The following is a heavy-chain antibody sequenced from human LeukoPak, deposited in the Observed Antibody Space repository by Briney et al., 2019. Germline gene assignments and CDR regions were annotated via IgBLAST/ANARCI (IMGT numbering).Heavy chain of an antibody. V-gene: IGHV4-4*07. D-gene: IGHD3-22*01. Sequence: SETLSLTCTVSGGSISSYYWSWIRQPAGKGLEGIGRIYTSGSTNYNPSLKSRVTMSVDTSKNQFSLKLSSVTAADTAVYYCARDDPDDSSGYSSWYFDYWGQGTLVTVSS. J-gene: IGHJ4*02. CDR2: IYTSGST. CDR1: GGSISSYY. CDR3: ARDDPDDSSGYSSWYFDY.